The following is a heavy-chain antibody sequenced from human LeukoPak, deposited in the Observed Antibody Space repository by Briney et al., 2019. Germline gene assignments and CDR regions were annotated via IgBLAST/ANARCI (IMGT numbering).Heavy chain of an antibody. D-gene: IGHD6-13*01. Sequence: PSETLSLTCAVYGGSFSGYYWGWIRQPPGKGLEWIGEINHSGSTNYNPSLKSRVTISVDTSKNQFSLKLSSVTAADTAVYYCARYTYSSSWYPNWFDPWGQGTLVTVSS. V-gene: IGHV4-34*01. CDR2: INHSGST. J-gene: IGHJ5*02. CDR1: GGSFSGYY. CDR3: ARYTYSSSWYPNWFDP.